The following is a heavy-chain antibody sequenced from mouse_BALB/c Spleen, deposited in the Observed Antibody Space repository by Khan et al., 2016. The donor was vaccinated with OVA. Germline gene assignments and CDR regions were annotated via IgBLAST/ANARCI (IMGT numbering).Heavy chain of an antibody. Sequence: EVELVESGGGLVQPGGSLKLSCAASGFTFSGYGMSWVRQTPDKRLELVATINSNGGTSYYPDSVKGRFTISSDNAKNTLHLQMSSLKSEDTAMYNCARSCYRYGGSYWYLGVWGTGSRGTVSS. CDR1: GFTFSGYG. D-gene: IGHD2-14*01. J-gene: IGHJ1*03. V-gene: IGHV5-6-3*01. CDR3: ARSCYRYGGSYWYLGV. CDR2: INSNGGTS.